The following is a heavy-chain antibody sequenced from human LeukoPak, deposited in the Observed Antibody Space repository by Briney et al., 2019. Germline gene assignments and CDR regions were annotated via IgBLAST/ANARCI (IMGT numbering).Heavy chain of an antibody. Sequence: PGGSLRLSCSASGFSFSAYAMHWVRQAPGKGLEWVAIISSVGHNKYYADSVKGRFTISRDNSNNTLYLQMNSLRPGDTAIYFCAREKNPLGDAYNFLTWFFDLWGGGTLVTVSS. J-gene: IGHJ2*01. CDR3: AREKNPLGDAYNFLTWFFDL. CDR1: GFSFSAYA. D-gene: IGHD5-24*01. V-gene: IGHV3-30*04. CDR2: ISSVGHNK.